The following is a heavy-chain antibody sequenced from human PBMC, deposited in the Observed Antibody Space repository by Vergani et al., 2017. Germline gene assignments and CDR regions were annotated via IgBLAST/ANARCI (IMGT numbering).Heavy chain of an antibody. D-gene: IGHD3-3*01. CDR2: ISSSSSYI. J-gene: IGHJ4*02. V-gene: IGHV3-21*05. CDR3: ASSITIFGVEEYYFDY. CDR1: GFTFSSYS. Sequence: EVQLVESGGGLVQPGGSLRLSCAASGFTFSSYSMNWVRQAPGKGLEWVSYISSSSSYIYYADSVKGRFTISRDNAKNSLYLQMNSLRAEDTAVYYCASSITIFGVEEYYFDYWGQGTLVTVSS.